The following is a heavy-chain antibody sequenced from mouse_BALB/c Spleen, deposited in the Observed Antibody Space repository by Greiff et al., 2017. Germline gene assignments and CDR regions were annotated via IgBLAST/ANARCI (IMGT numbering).Heavy chain of an antibody. CDR2: ISSGGSYT. J-gene: IGHJ4*01. V-gene: IGHV5-9-4*01. CDR1: GFTFSSYA. Sequence: EVQGVESGGGLVKPGGSLKLSCAASGFTFSSYAMSWVRQSPEKRLEWVAEISSGGSYTYYPDTVTGRFTISRDNAKNTLYLEMSSLRSEDTAMYYCAREPAYAMDYWGQGTSVTVSS. CDR3: AREPAYAMDY.